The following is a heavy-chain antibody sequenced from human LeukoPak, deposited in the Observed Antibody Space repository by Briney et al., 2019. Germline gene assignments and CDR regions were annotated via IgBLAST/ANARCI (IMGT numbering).Heavy chain of an antibody. V-gene: IGHV4-39*01. CDR1: GGSISSSSYY. D-gene: IGHD6-19*01. J-gene: IGHJ6*03. Sequence: NSSETLSLTCTVSGGSISSSSYYWGWIRQPPGKGLEWTGSIYYSGSTYYNPSLKSRVTISVDTSKNQFSLKLSSVTAADTAVYYCARHRMMIYSSGWYTDYYYYMDVWGKGTTVTVSS. CDR2: IYYSGST. CDR3: ARHRMMIYSSGWYTDYYYYMDV.